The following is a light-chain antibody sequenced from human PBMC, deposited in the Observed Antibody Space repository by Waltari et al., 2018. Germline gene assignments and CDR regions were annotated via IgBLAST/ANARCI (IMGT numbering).Light chain of an antibody. J-gene: IGKJ3*01. CDR1: QSVSNN. V-gene: IGKV3D-15*01. CDR2: DAS. CDR3: QQYKNWPPLFT. Sequence: ETVMTQSPATLSVSPGERVTLSYRASQSVSNNLAWYQQKPGQAPRLLIYDASTRATGVPARFSGGGSGTEFTLTISSLQSEDFALYYCQQYKNWPPLFTFGPGTKVDI.